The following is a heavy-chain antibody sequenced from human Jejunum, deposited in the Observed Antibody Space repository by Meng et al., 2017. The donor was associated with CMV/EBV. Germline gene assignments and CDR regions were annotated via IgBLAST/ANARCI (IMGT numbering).Heavy chain of an antibody. D-gene: IGHD2/OR15-2a*01. J-gene: IGHJ4*02. V-gene: IGHV3-23*04. CDR2: TSGGGGTT. CDR3: AAVGTTPE. Sequence: EVQLEEAGGGLVQPGGSLRLSCAASGFTFSSYGMTWVRQAPGKGLEWVSGTSGGGGTTYYADSVKGRFTISRDNSKNTLYLQMNSLRAEDTALYYCAAVGTTPEWGQGTLVTVSS. CDR1: GFTFSSYG.